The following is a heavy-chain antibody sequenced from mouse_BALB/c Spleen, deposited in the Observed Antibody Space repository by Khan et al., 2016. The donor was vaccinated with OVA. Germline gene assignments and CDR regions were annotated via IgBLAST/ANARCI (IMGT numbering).Heavy chain of an antibody. V-gene: IGHV3-2*02. CDR2: RSYSGRT. CDR1: GYSRNSGYG. CDR3: ARTARIKY. J-gene: IGHJ2*01. Sequence: EVQLQESGPGMVKPSESLSLTCTVTGYSRNSGYGWNWIRQFPGNKLEWMGYRSYSGRTNYNPSLKSRISITRDTSKNQFFLQLNSVTTEDTATYHCARTARIKYWGQGTTLTVSS. D-gene: IGHD1-2*01.